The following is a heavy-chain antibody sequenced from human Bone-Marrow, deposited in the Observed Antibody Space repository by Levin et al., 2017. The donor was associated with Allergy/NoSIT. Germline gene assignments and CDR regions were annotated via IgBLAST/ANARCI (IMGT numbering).Heavy chain of an antibody. CDR1: GFTFSSYW. J-gene: IGHJ4*02. CDR3: VRGSSDWSGVDY. Sequence: ASVKVSCAASGFTFSSYWMHWVRQVPGKGLVWVSRVDTDGGSIEYADSVKGRFSISRDNARNTLSLQMNSLRVEDTAVYFCVRGSSDWSGVDYWGQGTLVTVSS. V-gene: IGHV3-74*03. D-gene: IGHD6-19*01. CDR2: VDTDGGSI.